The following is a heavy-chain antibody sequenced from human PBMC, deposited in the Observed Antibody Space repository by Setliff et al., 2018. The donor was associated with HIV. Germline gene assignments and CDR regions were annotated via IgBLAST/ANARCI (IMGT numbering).Heavy chain of an antibody. D-gene: IGHD3-3*01. J-gene: IGHJ4*02. Sequence: GGSLRLSCAASGFIFTKYSMNWVRQAPGGGLEWTSYISDVSTTIYYADSVRGRFTISRDNAKNSLFLQMNRLTFDDTAVYYCARQRFFDYWGQGTLVTVS. CDR3: ARQRFFDY. CDR2: ISDVSTTI. CDR1: GFIFTKYS. V-gene: IGHV3-48*01.